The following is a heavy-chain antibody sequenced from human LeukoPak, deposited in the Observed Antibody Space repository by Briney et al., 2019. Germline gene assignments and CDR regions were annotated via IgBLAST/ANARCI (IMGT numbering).Heavy chain of an antibody. V-gene: IGHV5-51*01. CDR1: GYSFTNYW. J-gene: IGHJ4*02. CDR2: IYPGDSDT. Sequence: GESLKISRKGSGYSFTNYWIGWVRQMPGKGLEWMGIIYPGDSDTRYSPSFQGQVTISADKSISAAYLQWSSLKASDTAMYYCARPGYEAEVCYWGQGTLVTVSS. CDR3: ARPGYEAEVCY. D-gene: IGHD2-15*01.